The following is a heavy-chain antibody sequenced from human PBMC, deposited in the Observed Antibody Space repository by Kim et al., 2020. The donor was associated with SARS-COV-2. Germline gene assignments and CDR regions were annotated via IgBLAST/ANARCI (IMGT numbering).Heavy chain of an antibody. J-gene: IGHJ5*02. V-gene: IGHV3-23*01. CDR3: AKDIGTDYGDYEETGFDP. D-gene: IGHD4-17*01. CDR1: GFTFSSYA. Sequence: GGSLRLSCAASGFTFSSYAMSWVRQAPGKGLEWVSAISGSGGSTYYADSVKGRFTISRDNSKNTLYLQMNSLRAEDTAVYYCAKDIGTDYGDYEETGFDPWGQGTLVTVSS. CDR2: ISGSGGST.